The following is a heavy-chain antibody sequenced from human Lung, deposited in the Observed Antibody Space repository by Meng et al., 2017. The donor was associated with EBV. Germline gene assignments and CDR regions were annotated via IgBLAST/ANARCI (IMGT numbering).Heavy chain of an antibody. CDR1: GGSISSGGYY. Sequence: GRLTGPGPGMVKPSHTLSLTCTVSGGSISSGGYYWSWIRQHPGKGLEWIGYIYYSGSTYYTPSLKSRVTISVDTSKNQFSLKLSSVTAADTAVYYCAATVNDGYFDYWGQGTLVTVSS. D-gene: IGHD4-11*01. J-gene: IGHJ4*02. V-gene: IGHV4-31*04. CDR2: IYYSGST. CDR3: AATVNDGYFDY.